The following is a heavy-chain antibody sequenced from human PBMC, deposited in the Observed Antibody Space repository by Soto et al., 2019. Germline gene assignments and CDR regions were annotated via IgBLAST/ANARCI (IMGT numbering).Heavy chain of an antibody. CDR3: ARGLLLYGDYSQGYYYYYYYMDV. D-gene: IGHD4-17*01. V-gene: IGHV4-34*01. J-gene: IGHJ6*03. CDR1: GGFFSGYY. CDR2: INHSGST. Sequence: SETLSLTCAVYGGFFSGYYWSWIRQPPGKGLEWIGEINHSGSTNYNPSLKSRVTISVDTSKNQFSLKLSSVTAADTAVYYCARGLLLYGDYSQGYYYYYYYMDVWGKGTTVTVSS.